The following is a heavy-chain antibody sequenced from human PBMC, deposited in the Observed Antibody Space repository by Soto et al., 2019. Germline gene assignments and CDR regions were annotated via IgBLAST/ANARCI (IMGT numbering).Heavy chain of an antibody. V-gene: IGHV3-15*07. CDR3: TTIPPGDCSGGSCYYYYYGMDV. D-gene: IGHD2-15*01. Sequence: GGSLRLSCAASGFTFSNAWMNWVRQAPGKGLEWVGRIKSKTDGGTTDYAAPVKGRFTISRDDSKNTLYLQMNSLKTEDTAVYYCTTIPPGDCSGGSCYYYYYGMDVWGQGTTVTVSS. J-gene: IGHJ6*02. CDR2: IKSKTDGGTT. CDR1: GFTFSNAW.